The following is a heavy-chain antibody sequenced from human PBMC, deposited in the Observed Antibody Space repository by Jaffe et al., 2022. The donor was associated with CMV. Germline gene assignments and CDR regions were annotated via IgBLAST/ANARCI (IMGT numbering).Heavy chain of an antibody. Sequence: QVQLQESGPGLVKPSETLSLSCSVSGGSINNYIWTWIRQPPGKGLEWIGYIYYSGSTQYNPSLQSRVTISVDTANNHFFLNLGSVTAADTAVYYCARIRPNMSGGVMATGPEFFDYWGPGSLVIVSS. CDR3: ARIRPNMSGGVMATGPEFFDY. V-gene: IGHV4-59*01. J-gene: IGHJ4*02. CDR2: IYYSGST. CDR1: GGSINNYI. D-gene: IGHD3-16*01.